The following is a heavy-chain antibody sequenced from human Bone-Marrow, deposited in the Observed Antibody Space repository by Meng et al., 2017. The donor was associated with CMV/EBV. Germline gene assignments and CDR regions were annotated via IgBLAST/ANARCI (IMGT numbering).Heavy chain of an antibody. J-gene: IGHJ6*02. CDR1: GYTFTSYD. D-gene: IGHD4-11*01. CDR2: MNPNSGNT. CDR3: ARGGHSKVYYYGMDV. V-gene: IGHV1-8*03. Sequence: VKVSCKASGYTFTSYDINWVRQATGQGLEWMGWMNPNSGNTGYAQKFQGRVTITRNTTISTAYMELSSLRSEDTAVYYCARGGHSKVYYYGMDVWGQGTTVTVSS.